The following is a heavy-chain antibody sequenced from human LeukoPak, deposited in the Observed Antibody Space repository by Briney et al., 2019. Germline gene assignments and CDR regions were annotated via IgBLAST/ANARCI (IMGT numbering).Heavy chain of an antibody. V-gene: IGHV4-38-2*01. CDR1: GYSISSGYY. J-gene: IGHJ4*02. D-gene: IGHD4-17*01. Sequence: SETLSLTCAVSGYSISSGYYWGWIRQPPGKGLEWIGSIYHSGSTYYNPSLRSRVTISVDTSKNQFSLKLSSVTAADTAVYYCARFEGRYGDSVGWGQGTLVTVSS. CDR2: IYHSGST. CDR3: ARFEGRYGDSVG.